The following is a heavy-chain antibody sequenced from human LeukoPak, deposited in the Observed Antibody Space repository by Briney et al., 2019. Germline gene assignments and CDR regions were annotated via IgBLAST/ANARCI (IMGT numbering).Heavy chain of an antibody. V-gene: IGHV4-59*03. CDR1: GVSIRTYY. Sequence: SETLSLTCTVSGVSIRTYYWSWLRQPPGKGLEWIGYKSGAGRDLYNPSLKGRVTISVDASENQFSLSLRSVTAADTAMYYCARTTRVTPDGRAEYFEDWGQGTLVIVSS. CDR2: KSGAGRD. J-gene: IGHJ1*01. CDR3: ARTTRVTPDGRAEYFED. D-gene: IGHD4-11*01.